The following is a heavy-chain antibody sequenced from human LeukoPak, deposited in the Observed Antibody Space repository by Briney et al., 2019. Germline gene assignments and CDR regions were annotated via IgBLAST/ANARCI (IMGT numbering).Heavy chain of an antibody. Sequence: GGSLRLSCAASGFTFSSYWMHWVRQAPGKGLVWVSRINSDGSSTNYADSVKGRFTISRDKAKNTLYLQMNSLRAEDTVVYYCAGDFGIAEVYWGQGTLVTVAS. CDR2: INSDGSST. D-gene: IGHD6-13*01. CDR1: GFTFSSYW. V-gene: IGHV3-74*01. J-gene: IGHJ4*02. CDR3: AGDFGIAEVY.